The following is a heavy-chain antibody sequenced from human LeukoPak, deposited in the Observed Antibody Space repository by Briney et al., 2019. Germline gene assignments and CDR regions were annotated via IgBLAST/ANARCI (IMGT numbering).Heavy chain of an antibody. CDR2: TYYRSKWYN. CDR1: GDSVSSNSAA. J-gene: IGHJ4*02. D-gene: IGHD5-18*01. CDR3: ARHYQSFTRGYSYGYRGPYYFDY. V-gene: IGHV6-1*01. Sequence: SQTLSLTCAISGDSVSSNSAAWNWIRQSPSRGLEWLGRTYYRSKWYNDYAVSVKSRITINPDTSKNQFSLKLSSVTAADTAVYYCARHYQSFTRGYSYGYRGPYYFDYWGQGTLVTVSS.